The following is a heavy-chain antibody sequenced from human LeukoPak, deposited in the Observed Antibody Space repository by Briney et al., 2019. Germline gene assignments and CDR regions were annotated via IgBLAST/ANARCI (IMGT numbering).Heavy chain of an antibody. J-gene: IGHJ4*02. Sequence: GGSLRLSCAASGFTFSSYGMSWVRQAPGKGLEGVLAISGRGGSTYYADSVKGRFTISRDNSKHRLYLQVNGLSAGDARVFYCAKDSHDRTYWGQRTLVTVSS. CDR1: GFTFSSYG. D-gene: IGHD3-22*01. CDR3: AKDSHDRTY. V-gene: IGHV3-23*01. CDR2: ISGRGGST.